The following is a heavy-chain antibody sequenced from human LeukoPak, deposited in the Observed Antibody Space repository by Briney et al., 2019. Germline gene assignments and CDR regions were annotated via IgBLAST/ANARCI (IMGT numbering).Heavy chain of an antibody. CDR1: GYTFTGYY. J-gene: IGHJ4*02. CDR2: INPNSGGT. D-gene: IGHD5-12*01. Sequence: GASVKVSCKAPGYTFTGYYMHWVRQAPGQGLEWMGWINPNSGGTNYAQKFQGRVTMTRDTSISTAYMELSRLRSDDTAVYYCARAMRGYSGYVRTANYDYWGQGTLVTVSS. V-gene: IGHV1-2*02. CDR3: ARAMRGYSGYVRTANYDY.